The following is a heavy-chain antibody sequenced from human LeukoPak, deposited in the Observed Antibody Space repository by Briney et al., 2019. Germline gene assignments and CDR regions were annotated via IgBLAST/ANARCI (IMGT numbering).Heavy chain of an antibody. CDR1: GFTFTSYT. CDR3: ARSFSGSYPDFDY. Sequence: GGSLRLSCAASGFTFTSYTMNWVRQAPGKGLEWVSYITSSSSTIYYADSVKGRFTMSRDNAENSLYLQMNSLRAEDTAVYYCARSFSGSYPDFDYWGQGALVTVSS. CDR2: ITSSSSTI. V-gene: IGHV3-48*01. D-gene: IGHD1-26*01. J-gene: IGHJ4*02.